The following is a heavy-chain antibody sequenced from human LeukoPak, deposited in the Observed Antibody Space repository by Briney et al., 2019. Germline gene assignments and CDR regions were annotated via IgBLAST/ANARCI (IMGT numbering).Heavy chain of an antibody. V-gene: IGHV3-30*18. CDR2: ISNE. Sequence: GGSLRLSCAASGFTFSSYGIHWVRQAPGKGLEWVAHISNEDYADSVKGRSTMSRDNSENTLYLQMNSLRAEDTAVYYCAKDQYVGSAAVAGDYWGQGTLVIVSS. J-gene: IGHJ4*02. CDR1: GFTFSSYG. D-gene: IGHD6-19*01. CDR3: AKDQYVGSAAVAGDY.